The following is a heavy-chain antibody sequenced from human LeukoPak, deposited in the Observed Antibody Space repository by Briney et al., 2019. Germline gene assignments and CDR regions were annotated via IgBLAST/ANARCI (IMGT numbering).Heavy chain of an antibody. V-gene: IGHV5-51*01. Sequence: GESLKISCKGSGYSFTSYWIGWVRQMPGKGLEWMGIIYPGDSDTRYSPSFQGQVTISADKSISTAYLQWSSLKASDTAMYYCARFSGYSSGWYDPPEYFDLWGRGTLVTVSS. D-gene: IGHD6-19*01. CDR2: IYPGDSDT. J-gene: IGHJ2*01. CDR3: ARFSGYSSGWYDPPEYFDL. CDR1: GYSFTSYW.